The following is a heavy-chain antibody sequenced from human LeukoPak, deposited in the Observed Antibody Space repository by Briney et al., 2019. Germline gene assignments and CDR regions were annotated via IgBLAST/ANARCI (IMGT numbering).Heavy chain of an antibody. J-gene: IGHJ6*03. CDR1: GYTFTSYG. D-gene: IGHD6-13*01. Sequence: ASVKVSCKASGYTFTSYGISWVRQAPGQGLEWMGWISAYNGNTNYAQKLQGRVTMTTDTSTSTAYMELRSLRSDDTAVYYCASKQQPSRYYYYYYMDVWGKGTTVTISS. CDR3: ASKQQPSRYYYYYYMDV. V-gene: IGHV1-18*01. CDR2: ISAYNGNT.